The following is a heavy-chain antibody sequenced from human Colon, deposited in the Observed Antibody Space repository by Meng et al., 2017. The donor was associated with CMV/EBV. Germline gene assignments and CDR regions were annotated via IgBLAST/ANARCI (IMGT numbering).Heavy chain of an antibody. J-gene: IGHJ4*01. CDR2: SYYTGST. V-gene: IGHV4-34*01. CDR3: ARATKSSCWEVLDY. D-gene: IGHD2-2*01. Sequence: QVQVTQWGAGLLQPSETLSLTRAVYGESFSGYYWTWIRQPPGRGLEWIGESYYTGSTNYSPSLKSRVTISLDTSKNQFSLKLNSVTAADTAVYYCARATKSSCWEVLDYWGHGTLVTVSS. CDR1: GESFSGYY.